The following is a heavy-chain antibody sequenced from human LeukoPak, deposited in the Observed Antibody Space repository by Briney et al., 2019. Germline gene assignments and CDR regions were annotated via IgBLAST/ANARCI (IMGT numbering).Heavy chain of an antibody. Sequence: ASVKVSCKASGYTFTGYYMHWVRQAPGQGLEWMGRINPNSGGTNYAQKFQGRVTMTRDTSISTAYMELSRLRSDDTAAYYCARVDPNDAFDIWGQGTMVTVSS. CDR2: INPNSGGT. CDR1: GYTFTGYY. J-gene: IGHJ3*02. V-gene: IGHV1-2*06. CDR3: ARVDPNDAFDI.